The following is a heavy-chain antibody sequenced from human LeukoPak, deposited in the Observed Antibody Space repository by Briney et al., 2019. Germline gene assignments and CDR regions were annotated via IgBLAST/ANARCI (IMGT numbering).Heavy chain of an antibody. CDR2: IYYSGST. CDR1: GGSFSGYY. D-gene: IGHD5-12*01. CDR3: ARQVATKGEWAFDV. J-gene: IGHJ3*01. V-gene: IGHV4-59*08. Sequence: SETLSLTCAVYGGSFSGYYWSWIRQPPGKGLEWIGYIYYSGSTNYNPSLKSRVTISVDMSRNQFSLKLNSLTAADTAAYYCARQVATKGEWAFDVWGQGTMVTVSS.